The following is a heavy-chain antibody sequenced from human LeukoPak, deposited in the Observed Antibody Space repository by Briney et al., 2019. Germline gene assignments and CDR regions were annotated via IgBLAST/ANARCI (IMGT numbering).Heavy chain of an antibody. V-gene: IGHV4-59*11. Sequence: TSETLSLTCSVSGDSIRSHYWSWVRQPPGKGLEWIGYVSYNSVATNYNPSLKSRVTISVQTSKNQFSLELTSVTAADTAVYYCARGLEYYDFWSGYYTGFWFDPWGQGTLVTVSS. D-gene: IGHD3-3*01. J-gene: IGHJ5*02. CDR2: VSYNSVAT. CDR3: ARGLEYYDFWSGYYTGFWFDP. CDR1: GDSIRSHY.